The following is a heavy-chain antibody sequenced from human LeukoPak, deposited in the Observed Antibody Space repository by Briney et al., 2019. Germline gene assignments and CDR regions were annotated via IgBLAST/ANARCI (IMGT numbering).Heavy chain of an antibody. CDR1: GGTFSSYT. V-gene: IGHV1-69*02. D-gene: IGHD6-13*01. CDR3: AGGYSSSPIDY. CDR2: IIPILGIA. J-gene: IGHJ4*02. Sequence: SVKVSCKASGGTFSSYTISWVRQAPRQGLEWMGRIIPILGIANYAQKFQGRVTITADKSTSPAYMELSSLSSEDTAGYYCAGGYSSSPIDYWGQGTLVTVSS.